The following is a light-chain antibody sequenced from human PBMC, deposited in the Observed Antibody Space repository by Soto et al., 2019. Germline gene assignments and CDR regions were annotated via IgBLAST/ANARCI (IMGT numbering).Light chain of an antibody. J-gene: IGKJ1*01. V-gene: IGKV1-5*03. CDR2: KAS. CDR1: QTIGNW. CDR3: QRYSGT. Sequence: DIQMTQSPSTLSASVGDRVTITCRASQTIGNWLAWYQQKAGKAPKLLIYKASSLEGGVPSRFSGSGAGTEVSLTISNLQPDDFATYYCQRYSGTFGQGPKVEIK.